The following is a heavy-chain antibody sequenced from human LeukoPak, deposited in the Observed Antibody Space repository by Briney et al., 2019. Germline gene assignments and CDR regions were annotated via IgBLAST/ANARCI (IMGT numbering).Heavy chain of an antibody. D-gene: IGHD3-10*01. CDR1: GGTFNIYA. CDR2: IIPIFGTA. J-gene: IGHJ4*02. Sequence: SVSVSFMASGGTFNIYAISWVRQAPGQGGEWMGGIIPIFGTANYAQKFQGRVTITADESTSTAYMELSSLRSEDTAVYYCAKDRGNMVRGVIPDYWGQGTLVTVSS. CDR3: AKDRGNMVRGVIPDY. V-gene: IGHV1-69*01.